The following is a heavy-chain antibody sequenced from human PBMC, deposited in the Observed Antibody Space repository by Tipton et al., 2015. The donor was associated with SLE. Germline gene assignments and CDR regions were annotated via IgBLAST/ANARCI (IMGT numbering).Heavy chain of an antibody. CDR3: ARDRARVVDY. J-gene: IGHJ4*02. Sequence: TLSLTCAVSGGSISSGGYSWSWIRQPPGKGLEWIGYIYHSGSTYYNPSLKSRVTMSVDRSKNQFSLKLSSVTAADTAVYYCARDRARVVDYWGQGTLVTVSS. CDR2: IYHSGST. D-gene: IGHD2-15*01. V-gene: IGHV4-30-2*01. CDR1: GGSISSGGYS.